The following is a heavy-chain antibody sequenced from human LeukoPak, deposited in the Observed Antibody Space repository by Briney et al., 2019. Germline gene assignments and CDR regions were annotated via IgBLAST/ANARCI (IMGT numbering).Heavy chain of an antibody. V-gene: IGHV3-21*01. J-gene: IGHJ4*02. CDR1: GFTFSSYS. CDR2: ISSSSYI. Sequence: GGSLRLSCAASGFTFSSYSMNWVRQAPGKGLEWVSSISSSSYIYYADSVKGRFTISRDNAKNSLYLQMNSLRAEDTAVYYCARDGYSSSWYGGYFDYWGQGTLVTVSS. CDR3: ARDGYSSSWYGGYFDY. D-gene: IGHD6-13*01.